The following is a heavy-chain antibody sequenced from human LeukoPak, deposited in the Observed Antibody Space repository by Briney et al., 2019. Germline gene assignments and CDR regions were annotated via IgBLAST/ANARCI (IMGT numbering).Heavy chain of an antibody. CDR2: IITIFGTA. Sequence: ASQKVSCKASRGTFTSYAISRVRHAPRDRLEWMGEIITIFGTAKYTQKFQSRVTITADESTSTAYMELSSLRSEDTAVYYCARDDAAAGTSWGQGTLVTVSS. CDR3: ARDDAAAGTS. CDR1: RGTFTSYA. D-gene: IGHD6-13*01. V-gene: IGHV1-69*13. J-gene: IGHJ4*02.